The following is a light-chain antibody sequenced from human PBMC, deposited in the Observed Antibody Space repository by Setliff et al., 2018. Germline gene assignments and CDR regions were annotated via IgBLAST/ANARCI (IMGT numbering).Light chain of an antibody. CDR3: SSYTSNSTYV. CDR1: GTYNY. Sequence: QSALTQPASVSGSPGQSITISCTGTGTYNYVSWYQQHPGKAPQLIIYDVTNRPSGVSNRFSASKSGNTASLTNSGLQPEDDADYYCSSYTSNSTYVFGTGTKVTVL. J-gene: IGLJ1*01. V-gene: IGLV2-14*03. CDR2: DVT.